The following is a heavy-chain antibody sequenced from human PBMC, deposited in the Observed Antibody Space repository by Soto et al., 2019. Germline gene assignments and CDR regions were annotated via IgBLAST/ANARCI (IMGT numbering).Heavy chain of an antibody. CDR2: VIAGNGYT. D-gene: IGHD5-18*01. Sequence: QVHLVQSGAEVKKPGASVKVSCRSSGYTFTSNAIHWVRQAPGQSLEWMGWVIAGNGYTKYLQNFQGRVTISSDTSASTAYMELNSLRSEDTAVYYCARGAHTYGYVFDYWGQGTLVTVSS. CDR3: ARGAHTYGYVFDY. CDR1: GYTFTSNA. V-gene: IGHV1-3*01. J-gene: IGHJ4*02.